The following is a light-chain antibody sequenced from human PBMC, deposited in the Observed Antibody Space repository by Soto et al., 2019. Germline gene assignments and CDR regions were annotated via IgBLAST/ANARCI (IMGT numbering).Light chain of an antibody. Sequence: QSALTQPASVSGSPGQSITISCTGTSSDVGSYKLVSWYQQHPGKAPKLMIYEGSKRPSGVSNRFSGSKSGNTASLTISGLQAEDEADYYCCSYAGSSTHVFGTGTKLTVL. CDR1: SSDVGSYKL. V-gene: IGLV2-23*01. J-gene: IGLJ1*01. CDR3: CSYAGSSTHV. CDR2: EGS.